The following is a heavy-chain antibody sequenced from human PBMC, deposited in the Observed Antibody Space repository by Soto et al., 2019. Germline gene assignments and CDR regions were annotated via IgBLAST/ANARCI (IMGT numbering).Heavy chain of an antibody. J-gene: IGHJ5*02. CDR2: INAGNGNT. V-gene: IGHV1-3*01. CDR3: GREFMDYDILTGYRWFDP. Sequence: ASVKVSCKASGYTFTSYAMHWVRQAPGQRLEWMGWINAGNGNTKYSQKFQGRVTITRDTSASTAYMELSSLRSEDTAVYYCGREFMDYDILTGYRWFDPWGQGTLVTVSS. D-gene: IGHD3-9*01. CDR1: GYTFTSYA.